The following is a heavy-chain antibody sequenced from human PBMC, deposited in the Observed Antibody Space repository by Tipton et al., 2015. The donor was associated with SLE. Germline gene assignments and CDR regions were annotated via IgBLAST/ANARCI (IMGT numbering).Heavy chain of an antibody. Sequence: TLSLTCIVSGDSIRSGNNNWGWVRQAPGKGLEWVGELNHGGSINYNPSLESRVTISIDTSKNQFSLKLSSVTAADTAVYYCAKGRQKNYADHAYWGQGTLVTVSS. J-gene: IGHJ4*02. D-gene: IGHD4-17*01. CDR1: GDSIRSGNNN. CDR2: LNHGGSI. V-gene: IGHV4-39*07. CDR3: AKGRQKNYADHAY.